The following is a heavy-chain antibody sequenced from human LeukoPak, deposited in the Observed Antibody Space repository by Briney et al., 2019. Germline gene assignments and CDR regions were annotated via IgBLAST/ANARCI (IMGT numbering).Heavy chain of an antibody. D-gene: IGHD4-23*01. CDR2: INVYNGNT. J-gene: IGHJ4*02. V-gene: IGHV1-18*01. CDR3: TRSPTVVTRGDY. Sequence: GASVKVSCKASGYTFTSYGISWVRQAPGQGLEWVGWINVYNGNTNYAQKLQGRVTMTTDTSTTTAYMELRSLRSDDTAVYYCTRSPTVVTRGDYWGQGTLVTVSS. CDR1: GYTFTSYG.